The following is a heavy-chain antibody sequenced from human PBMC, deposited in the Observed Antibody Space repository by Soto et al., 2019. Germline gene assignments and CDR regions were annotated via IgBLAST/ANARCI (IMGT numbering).Heavy chain of an antibody. Sequence: QVQLVQSGDEVRKPGSSVKVSCKASGYIFVNYGIAWVRQAPGQGLEWMGWISPYSGKTHYASKVQGRLTMTTDTSTSTDYMDLGRLTSDDTAVYYCAMVDNYVTPTPQDVWGQGTTVTVSS. J-gene: IGHJ6*02. D-gene: IGHD3-16*01. V-gene: IGHV1-18*01. CDR2: ISPYSGKT. CDR1: GYIFVNYG. CDR3: AMVDNYVTPTPQDV.